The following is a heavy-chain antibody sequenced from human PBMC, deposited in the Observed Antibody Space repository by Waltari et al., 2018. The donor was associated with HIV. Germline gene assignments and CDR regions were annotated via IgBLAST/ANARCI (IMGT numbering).Heavy chain of an antibody. CDR2: ISSGSSYI. V-gene: IGHV3-21*01. J-gene: IGHJ6*02. Sequence: EVQLVESGGGLVKPGGSLRLSCAASGFTFSNFSMHWVRQAPGKGLEWVSSISSGSSYIYYADSVKGRFTISRDNAKNSLYLQMNSLRVEDTAVYYCARVNTMVQGVRVYYYGMDVWGQGTTVTVSS. CDR3: ARVNTMVQGVRVYYYGMDV. D-gene: IGHD3-10*01. CDR1: GFTFSNFS.